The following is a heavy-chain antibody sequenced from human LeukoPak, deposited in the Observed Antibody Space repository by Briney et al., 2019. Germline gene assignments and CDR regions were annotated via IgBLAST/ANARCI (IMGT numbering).Heavy chain of an antibody. CDR2: IYHSGST. J-gene: IGHJ4*02. CDR3: ARCGGYSYGYPVY. V-gene: IGHV4-38-2*02. CDR1: GYSISSGDY. Sequence: SETLSLTCTVSGYSISSGDYWGWIRQPPGKGLEWIGSIYHSGSTYYSPSLNSRVTISVDTSNNQFSLKLSSVTAADTAVYYCARCGGYSYGYPVYWGQGTLVTVSS. D-gene: IGHD5-18*01.